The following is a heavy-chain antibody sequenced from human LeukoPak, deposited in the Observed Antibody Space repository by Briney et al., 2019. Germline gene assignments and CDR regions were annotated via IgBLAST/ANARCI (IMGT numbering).Heavy chain of an antibody. V-gene: IGHV4-61*08. J-gene: IGHJ3*02. Sequence: SQTLSLTCTVSGGSISSGDYYWSWIQQPPGKGLEWIGYIYYSGSTNYNPSLKSRVTISVDTSKNQFSLKLSSVTAADTAVYYCARGGCSGGSCYGDAFDIWGQGTMVTVSS. CDR1: GGSISSGDYY. CDR3: ARGGCSGGSCYGDAFDI. CDR2: IYYSGST. D-gene: IGHD2-15*01.